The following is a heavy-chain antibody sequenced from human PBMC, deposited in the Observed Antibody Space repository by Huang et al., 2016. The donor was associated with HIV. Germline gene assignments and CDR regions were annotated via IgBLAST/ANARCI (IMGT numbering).Heavy chain of an antibody. CDR3: ATLPPVNYGRSGGRVRDY. V-gene: IGHV1-8*01. CDR1: GYTFSNYD. Sequence: QVQLVQSGAEVKKPGASVKVSCKASGYTFSNYDNNWVRQAPGQGIEWMGWMNPNSGNTGYARKFQGRVTMTRSTSISTAYMELSRLRFEDTAVYYCATLPPVNYGRSGGRVRDYWGQGSLVTVSS. D-gene: IGHD2-15*01. J-gene: IGHJ4*02. CDR2: MNPNSGNT.